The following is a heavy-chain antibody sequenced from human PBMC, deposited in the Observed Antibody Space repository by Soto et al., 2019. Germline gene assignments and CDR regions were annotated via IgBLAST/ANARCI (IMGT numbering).Heavy chain of an antibody. V-gene: IGHV3-30*18. CDR3: AKAAWCNGQCCYWYFDL. CDR1: AFNFSTYD. CDR2: IASDGSSK. D-gene: IGHD2-8*01. Sequence: QGQLVESGGGVVQPGRSLRLSCAASAFNFSTYDMHWVRQAPGKGLEWVAFIASDGSSKYYTDSLKGRLTISRDNSKSTLFLQLANLRAEDTSTYYCAKAAWCNGQCCYWYFDLWGRGTLVTVSS. J-gene: IGHJ2*01.